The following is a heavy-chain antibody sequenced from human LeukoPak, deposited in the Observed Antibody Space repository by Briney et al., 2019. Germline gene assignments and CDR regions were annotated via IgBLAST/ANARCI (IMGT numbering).Heavy chain of an antibody. J-gene: IGHJ6*03. CDR3: AKRRGLELLYYYYMDV. D-gene: IGHD1-7*01. V-gene: IGHV3-21*04. CDR2: ISSSSSYI. CDR1: GFTFGSYS. Sequence: GGSLRLSCAASGFTFGSYSMDWVRQAPGKGLEWVASISSSSSYIFYGDSVKGRFTISRDNSKNTLYLQMNSLRAEDTAVYYCAKRRGLELLYYYYMDVWGKGTTVTVSS.